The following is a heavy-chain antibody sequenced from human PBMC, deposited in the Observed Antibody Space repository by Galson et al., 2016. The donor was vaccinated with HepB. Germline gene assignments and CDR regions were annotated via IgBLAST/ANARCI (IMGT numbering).Heavy chain of an antibody. V-gene: IGHV2-70*11. CDR1: GFSLRTNGMC. J-gene: IGHJ3*01. D-gene: IGHD2-21*01. CDR2: IDWDNNE. Sequence: PALVKPTQTLTLTCTFSGFSLRTNGMCVSWIRQPPGKALEWLARIDWDNNEYRSPSLRTRLTISKDTSKNQVVLTMTNLDPKDTATYYCSRTPRYCRGDGVVGFDPWGQGTMVTVSS. CDR3: SRTPRYCRGDGVVGFDP.